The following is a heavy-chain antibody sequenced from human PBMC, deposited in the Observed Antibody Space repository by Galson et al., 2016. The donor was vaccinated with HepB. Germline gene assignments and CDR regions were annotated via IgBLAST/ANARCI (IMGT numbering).Heavy chain of an antibody. Sequence: SLRLSCAASGFTFSGYKMNWVRQAPGKGLEWVGRIKTKSDGGTTDYAAPVKGRFTISRDESKNTLYLQMSSLTAEDTAVYYCAKWSDAAATYWGQGALVTVSS. D-gene: IGHD6-13*01. V-gene: IGHV3-15*07. CDR2: IKTKSDGGTT. CDR3: AKWSDAAATY. J-gene: IGHJ4*02. CDR1: GFTFSGYK.